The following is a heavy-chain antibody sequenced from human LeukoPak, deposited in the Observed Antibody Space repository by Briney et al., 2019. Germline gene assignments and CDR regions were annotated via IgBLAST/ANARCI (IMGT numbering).Heavy chain of an antibody. CDR1: GGSINSYY. CDR3: ASSTVDTAMVETGAFDI. D-gene: IGHD5-18*01. Sequence: SETLSLTCTVSGGSINSYYWSWIRQPAGKGLEWIGRIYTSGSTNYNPSPKSRVTISVDTSKNQFSLKLSSVTAADTAVYYCASSTVDTAMVETGAFDIWGQGTMVTVSS. J-gene: IGHJ3*02. CDR2: IYTSGST. V-gene: IGHV4-4*07.